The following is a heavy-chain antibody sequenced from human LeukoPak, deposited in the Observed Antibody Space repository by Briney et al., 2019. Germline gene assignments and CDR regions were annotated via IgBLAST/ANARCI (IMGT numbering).Heavy chain of an antibody. CDR3: ARDLGDCSSASCYYYYYMDV. J-gene: IGHJ6*03. CDR1: GFTSSSYW. D-gene: IGHD2-2*01. CDR2: IKQDGSEK. V-gene: IGHV3-7*01. Sequence: GGSLRLSCAASGFTSSSYWMSWVRQAPGKGLEWVANIKQDGSEKCWVDSVKGRFTISRDNAKNSLYRERSSLRAEDTAVYYCARDLGDCSSASCYYYYYMDVWGKGTTVTVSS.